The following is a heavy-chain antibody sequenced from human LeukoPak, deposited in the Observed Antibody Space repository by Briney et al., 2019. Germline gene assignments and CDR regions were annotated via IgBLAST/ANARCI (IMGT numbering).Heavy chain of an antibody. CDR2: IYHSGST. CDR1: GGSISSSFYY. Sequence: SETLSLTCTVSGGSISSSFYYWGWIRQPPGKGLEWIGSIYHSGSTYYNPSLKSRVTISVDTSRNQFSLNLSSVTAADTAVYYCARHSSGWYARYFQHWGQGTLVTVSS. V-gene: IGHV4-39*01. J-gene: IGHJ1*01. D-gene: IGHD6-19*01. CDR3: ARHSSGWYARYFQH.